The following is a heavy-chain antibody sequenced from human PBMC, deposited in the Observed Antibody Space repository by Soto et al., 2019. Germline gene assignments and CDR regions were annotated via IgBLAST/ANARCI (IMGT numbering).Heavy chain of an antibody. V-gene: IGHV4-4*02. CDR3: GSSRGYYYYYMDV. Sequence: QVQLQESGPGLVKPSGTLSLTCAVSSGSISSSNWWSWVRQPPGKGLEWIGEIYHSGSTNYNPSLNSRVTISVDKSKNQFSLKLSSVTAADTAVYYCGSSRGYYYYYMDVWGKGTTVTVSS. D-gene: IGHD3-10*01. J-gene: IGHJ6*03. CDR1: SGSISSSNW. CDR2: IYHSGST.